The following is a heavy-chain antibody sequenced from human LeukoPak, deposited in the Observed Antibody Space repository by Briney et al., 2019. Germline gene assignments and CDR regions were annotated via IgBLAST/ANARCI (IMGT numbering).Heavy chain of an antibody. D-gene: IGHD2/OR15-2a*01. CDR2: FDPEDGET. CDR1: EHTLTELF. Sequence: ASVKVSCKVYEHTLTELFMHCVRQGPGKGLEWMGGFDPEDGETIYAQKFQGRVTMTKDTSTHTGYMELSSLRSDDTAVYYCTLQRISFLNYFDPWGQGTLVTVSS. J-gene: IGHJ5*02. V-gene: IGHV1-24*01. CDR3: TLQRISFLNYFDP.